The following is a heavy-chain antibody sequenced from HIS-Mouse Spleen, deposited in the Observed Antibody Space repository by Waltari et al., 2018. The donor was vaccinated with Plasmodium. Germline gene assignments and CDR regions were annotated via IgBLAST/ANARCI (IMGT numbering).Heavy chain of an antibody. CDR3: ARVTSSGVYWYFDL. V-gene: IGHV4-34*01. D-gene: IGHD3-3*01. Sequence: QVQLQQWGAGLLKPSETLSLTCAVYGGSFSGYYWSWIRHPPVKGLEWIGEINHSGSNHDNPSLKSRVTISGDPSKNQFSLKRSSVTAADTAVYYCARVTSSGVYWYFDLWGRGTLVTVSS. J-gene: IGHJ2*01. CDR2: INHSGSN. CDR1: GGSFSGYY.